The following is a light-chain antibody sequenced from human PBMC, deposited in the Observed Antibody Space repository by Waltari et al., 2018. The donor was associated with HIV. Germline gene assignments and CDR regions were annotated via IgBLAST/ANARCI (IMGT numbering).Light chain of an antibody. CDR1: QSISTY. Sequence: EIVLTQSPPTLSLSPGERATLSCRASQSISTYLAWYHLKSGQAPRLLIYDASKRAPGVPIRFSGSGSGTEFTLIISSLEPEDFAVYFCQQRSNWPLTFGGGTKVGI. J-gene: IGKJ4*01. CDR2: DAS. CDR3: QQRSNWPLT. V-gene: IGKV3-11*01.